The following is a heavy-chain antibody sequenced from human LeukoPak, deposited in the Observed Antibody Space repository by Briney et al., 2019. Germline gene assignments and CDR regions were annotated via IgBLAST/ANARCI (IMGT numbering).Heavy chain of an antibody. J-gene: IGHJ4*02. CDR3: ARLIYYETSGYLDY. CDR2: TNHGGST. V-gene: IGHV4-34*01. D-gene: IGHD3-22*01. CDR1: GGSFSSYY. Sequence: SETLSLTCAVYGGSFSSYYWSWIRQPPGKGLEWIGKTNHGGSTNYNPSLKSRVTISVDMSKNQFSLKLSSVTAADTAVYYCARLIYYETSGYLDYWDQGSLVTVSS.